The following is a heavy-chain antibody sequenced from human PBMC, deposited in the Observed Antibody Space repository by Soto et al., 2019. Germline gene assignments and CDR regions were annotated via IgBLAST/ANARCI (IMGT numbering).Heavy chain of an antibody. D-gene: IGHD4-17*01. CDR3: ARSVVETVTTAFDI. CDR1: GFTVSSNY. Sequence: EVQLVESGGGLVQPGGSLRLSCADSGFTVSSNYMSCVRQAPGKGLEWVSVIYSGGSTYYADSVKGRFTISRDNSKNTLYLQMNSLRAEDTAVYYCARSVVETVTTAFDIWGQGTMVTVSS. J-gene: IGHJ3*02. CDR2: IYSGGST. V-gene: IGHV3-66*01.